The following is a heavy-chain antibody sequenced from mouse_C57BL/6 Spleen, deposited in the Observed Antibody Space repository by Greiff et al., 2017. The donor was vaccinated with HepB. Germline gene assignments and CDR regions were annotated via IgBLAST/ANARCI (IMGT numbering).Heavy chain of an antibody. V-gene: IGHV14-1*01. D-gene: IGHD2-5*01. CDR2: IDPEDGDT. J-gene: IGHJ3*01. CDR3: TTPPSYYSNYSY. CDR1: GFNIKDYY. Sequence: EVQLQQSGAELVRPGASVKLSCTASGFNIKDYYMHWVKQRPEQGLEWIGRIDPEDGDTEYASKFQGKGTMTADTSSNTAYLQLSSLTSEDTAVYYCTTPPSYYSNYSYWGQGTLVTVSA.